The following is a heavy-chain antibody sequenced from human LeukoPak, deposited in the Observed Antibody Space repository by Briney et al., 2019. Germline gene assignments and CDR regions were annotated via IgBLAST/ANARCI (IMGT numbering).Heavy chain of an antibody. CDR1: GFSISSYA. Sequence: GGSLRLSCAASGFSISSYALHWVRQAPGKGLQYVSGISNGGGIDYAYYVKGRFTISRDNSKNTLYLQLGSLRPEHMAVYYCARDFSYGSGFDYWGQGILVSVSS. CDR2: ISNGGGI. D-gene: IGHD5-18*01. J-gene: IGHJ4*02. V-gene: IGHV3-64*01. CDR3: ARDFSYGSGFDY.